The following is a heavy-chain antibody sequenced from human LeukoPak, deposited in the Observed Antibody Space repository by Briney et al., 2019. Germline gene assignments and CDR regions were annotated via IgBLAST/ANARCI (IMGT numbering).Heavy chain of an antibody. Sequence: GGSLRLSSAASGFTFSSYWMSWVRQAPGKGVEGVANIKQDGSEKYYVDSVKGRFTISRDNAKNSLYLQMNSLRAEDTAVYYCARDGSFEYYYGSGSYPTWGQGTMVTVSS. CDR3: ARDGSFEYYYGSGSYPT. V-gene: IGHV3-7*01. D-gene: IGHD3-10*01. CDR2: IKQDGSEK. J-gene: IGHJ3*01. CDR1: GFTFSSYW.